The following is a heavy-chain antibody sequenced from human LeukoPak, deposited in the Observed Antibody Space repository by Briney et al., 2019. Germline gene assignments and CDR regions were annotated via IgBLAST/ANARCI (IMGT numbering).Heavy chain of an antibody. J-gene: IGHJ4*02. D-gene: IGHD6-13*01. CDR2: IYYSGST. CDR3: ARAPYQLGIAAAYYFDY. CDR1: GGSISSYY. V-gene: IGHV4-59*12. Sequence: SETLSLTCTVSGGSISSYYWSWIRQPPGKGLEWIGYIYYSGSTNYNPSLKSRVTMSVDTSKNQFSLKLSSVTAADTAVYYCARAPYQLGIAAAYYFDYWGQGTLVTVSS.